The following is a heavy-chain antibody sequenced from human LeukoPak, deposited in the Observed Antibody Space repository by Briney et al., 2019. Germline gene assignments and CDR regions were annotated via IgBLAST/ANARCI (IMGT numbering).Heavy chain of an antibody. CDR2: INHSGST. CDR3: ARWSEIVDY. Sequence: SETLSLTCTVSGGSISGYYWSWIRQPPGKGLEWIGEINHSGSTNYNPSLKSRVTISVDTSKNQFSLKLSSVTAADTAVYYCARWSEIVDYWGQGTLVTVSS. V-gene: IGHV4-34*01. J-gene: IGHJ4*02. D-gene: IGHD2/OR15-2a*01. CDR1: GGSISGYY.